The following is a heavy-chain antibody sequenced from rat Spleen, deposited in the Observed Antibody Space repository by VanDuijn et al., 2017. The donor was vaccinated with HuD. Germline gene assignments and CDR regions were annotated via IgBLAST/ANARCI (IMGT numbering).Heavy chain of an antibody. CDR2: ISYDGTAT. CDR1: GFTFSNYG. J-gene: IGHJ2*01. CDR3: ARGGFFRF. Sequence: EVQLVESDGGLVQPGRSLKVSCAASGFTFSNYGMAWVRQAPTKGLEWVASISYDGTATYYRDSVKGRFTLSRDNAKSTLYLQMNVLRSEDTATYYCARGGFFRFWGQGVMVTVSS. D-gene: IGHD1-6*01. V-gene: IGHV5-29*01.